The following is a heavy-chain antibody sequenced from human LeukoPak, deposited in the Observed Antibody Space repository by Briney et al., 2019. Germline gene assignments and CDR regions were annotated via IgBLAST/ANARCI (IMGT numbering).Heavy chain of an antibody. D-gene: IGHD2-21*01. CDR2: INHSGST. J-gene: IGHJ4*02. Sequence: PSETLSLTCAVYGGSFSGYYWSWIRQPPGKGLEWIGEINHSGSTNHNPSLKSRVTISVDTSKNQFSLKLSSVTAADTAVYYCARLYCGGDCYDYFDYWGQGTLVTVSS. CDR1: GGSFSGYY. V-gene: IGHV4-34*01. CDR3: ARLYCGGDCYDYFDY.